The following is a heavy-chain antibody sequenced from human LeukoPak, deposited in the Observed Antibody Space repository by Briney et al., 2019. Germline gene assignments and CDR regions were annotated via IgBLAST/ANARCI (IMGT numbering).Heavy chain of an antibody. Sequence: GGSLRLSCVVSGFTFTDFWMHWVRQAPGKGLVWVSRVKTDGSGINYGDSVKGRFTISRDNAKNTLYLQMNSLRVEDTAVYYCARQAGSGFDHWGQGSLVTVSS. J-gene: IGHJ4*02. D-gene: IGHD3-10*01. CDR2: VKTDGSGI. CDR3: ARQAGSGFDH. CDR1: GFTFTDFW. V-gene: IGHV3-74*01.